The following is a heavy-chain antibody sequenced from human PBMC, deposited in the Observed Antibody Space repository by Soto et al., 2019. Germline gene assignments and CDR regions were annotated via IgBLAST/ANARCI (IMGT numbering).Heavy chain of an antibody. CDR2: ISGSGGYT. CDR3: AKLDSTGYYRPSDY. J-gene: IGHJ4*02. Sequence: EVQMLESGGGLVQPGGSLRLSCAASGFTFSNYAMTWVRQAPGKGLEWVSGISGSGGYTSYTDSVKGRFTISRDNSKNTLLLQMNSLRAEDTAVYYCAKLDSTGYYRPSDYWGQGTLVTVSS. D-gene: IGHD3-22*01. CDR1: GFTFSNYA. V-gene: IGHV3-23*01.